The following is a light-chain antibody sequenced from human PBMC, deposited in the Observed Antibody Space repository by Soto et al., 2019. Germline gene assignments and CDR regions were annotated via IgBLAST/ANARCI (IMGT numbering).Light chain of an antibody. Sequence: QPVLTQTPSVSGTPGQRVNISCSGSSSNIGRNYVYWYHQFSGTAPKLLIYRDNERPSGVPDRFSGSKSGTSASLAISGLRSGDEADYHCATWDDSLGGPVFGGGTKLTVL. CDR1: SSNIGRNY. J-gene: IGLJ2*01. CDR2: RDN. V-gene: IGLV1-47*01. CDR3: ATWDDSLGGPV.